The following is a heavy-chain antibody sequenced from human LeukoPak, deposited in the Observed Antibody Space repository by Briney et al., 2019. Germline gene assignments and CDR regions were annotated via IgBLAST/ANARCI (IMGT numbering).Heavy chain of an antibody. CDR1: GFTFSNYA. J-gene: IGHJ4*02. CDR2: ISGGGDSK. CDR3: AKDLIAVAGSDY. Sequence: GGSLRLSCAASGFTFSNYALSWVRQTPGKGLECVSVISGGGDSKYYADSVKGRFTISRDNSKNTLYLQMNSLRAEDTAVYYCAKDLIAVAGSDYWGQGTLVTVSS. D-gene: IGHD6-19*01. V-gene: IGHV3-23*01.